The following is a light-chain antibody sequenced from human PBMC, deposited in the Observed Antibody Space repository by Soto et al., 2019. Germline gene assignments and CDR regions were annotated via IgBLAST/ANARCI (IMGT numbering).Light chain of an antibody. CDR3: SLYTSENTYV. CDR2: EAR. V-gene: IGLV2-18*01. CDR1: SSDVGAYNR. J-gene: IGLJ1*01. Sequence: QSVLTQPPSVSGSPGQSITISCTGTSSDVGAYNRVSWYQQPPGTAPKLIIYEARNRPSGVPDRFSGSKSGNTASLTISGLQAADEADYYCSLYTSENTYVFGTGNKVTVL.